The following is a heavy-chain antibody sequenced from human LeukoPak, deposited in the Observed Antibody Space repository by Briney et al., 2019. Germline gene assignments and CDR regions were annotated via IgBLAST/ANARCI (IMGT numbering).Heavy chain of an antibody. CDR3: AKDAGYSSSYSFDY. CDR1: GFTFSSYA. J-gene: IGHJ4*02. D-gene: IGHD6-6*01. CDR2: ISYDGSNK. V-gene: IGHV3-30*04. Sequence: PGRSLRLSCAASGFTFSSYAMHWVRQAPGKGLEWVAVISYDGSNKYYADSVKGRFTISRDNSKNTLYLQMNSLRAEDTAVYYCAKDAGYSSSYSFDYWGQGTLVTVSS.